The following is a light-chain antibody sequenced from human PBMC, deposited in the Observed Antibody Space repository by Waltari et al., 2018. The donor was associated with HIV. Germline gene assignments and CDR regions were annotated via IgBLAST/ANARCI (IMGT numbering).Light chain of an antibody. CDR1: SSNIGSQS. CDR2: KDD. Sequence: QSVLIQPPSVSGTLGQRVTMACSGISSNIGSQSVYWYQQFPRMAPKLLIFKDDQRPAGVPARFSGLKSGTSASLAVSGLRSEDEADYYCATWDDSLSVVIFGGGTNLTVL. V-gene: IGLV1-47*01. J-gene: IGLJ2*01. CDR3: ATWDDSLSVVI.